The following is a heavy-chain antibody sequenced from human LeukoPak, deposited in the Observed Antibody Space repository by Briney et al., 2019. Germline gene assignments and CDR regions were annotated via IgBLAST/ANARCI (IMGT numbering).Heavy chain of an antibody. CDR2: ISGSGGST. CDR1: GFTFSSYA. J-gene: IGHJ2*01. V-gene: IGHV3-23*01. CDR3: ARSPNWYFDL. Sequence: GGSLRLSCAASGFTFSSYAMSWVRQAPGKGLEWVSAISGSGGSTYYADSVKGRFTISRDDAKNSLYLQMNSLRAEDTAVYYCARSPNWYFDLWGRGTLVTVSS.